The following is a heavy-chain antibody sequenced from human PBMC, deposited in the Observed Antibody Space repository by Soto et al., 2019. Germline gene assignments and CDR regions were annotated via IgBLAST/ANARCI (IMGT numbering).Heavy chain of an antibody. V-gene: IGHV4-39*01. D-gene: IGHD3-3*01. CDR3: ATLGVVLRFLGDFDY. Sequence: QLQLQESGPGLVKPSETLSLTCTVSGGCISSSSYYWGWIRQPPGKGLEWIGSIYYSGSTYYNPSLKSQVTISVDSSKNQFSLKLSSVTAADTAVYYRATLGVVLRFLGDFDYWGRGILVTGSS. CDR1: GGCISSSSYY. CDR2: IYYSGST. J-gene: IGHJ4*02.